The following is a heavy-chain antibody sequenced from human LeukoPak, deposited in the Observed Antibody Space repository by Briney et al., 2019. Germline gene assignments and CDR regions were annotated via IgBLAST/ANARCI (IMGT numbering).Heavy chain of an antibody. CDR1: GFTFSSYA. CDR2: ISSSSSTI. CDR3: ARDPRLLGYQLLSTYYYYYMDV. J-gene: IGHJ6*03. D-gene: IGHD2-2*01. V-gene: IGHV3-48*04. Sequence: PGRSLRLSCAASGFTFSSYAMHWVRQAPGKGLEWVSYISSSSSTIYYADSVKGRFTISRDNAKNSLYLQMNSLRAEDTAVYYCARDPRLLGYQLLSTYYYYYMDVWGKGTTVTVSS.